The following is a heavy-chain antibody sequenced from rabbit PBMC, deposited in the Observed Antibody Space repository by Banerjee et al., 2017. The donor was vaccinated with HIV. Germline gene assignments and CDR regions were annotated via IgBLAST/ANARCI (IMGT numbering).Heavy chain of an antibody. CDR3: ARSYAGGSYISLDL. CDR2: IGAGSGNT. J-gene: IGHJ4*01. CDR1: ELDFSRYS. V-gene: IGHV1S45*01. D-gene: IGHD8-1*01. Sequence: QEQLEESGGGLVQPGGSLKLSCKASELDFSRYSMSWVRQAPGKGLEWIGCIGAGSGNTWYANWVISRFTISKTSSTTVTLQMTSLTAADTATYFCARSYAGGSYISLDLWGQGTLVTVS.